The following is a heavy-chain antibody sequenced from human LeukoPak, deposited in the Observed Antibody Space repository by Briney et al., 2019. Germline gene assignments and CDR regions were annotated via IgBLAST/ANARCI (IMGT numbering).Heavy chain of an antibody. CDR2: ISAYNGNT. D-gene: IGHD2-15*01. Sequence: ASVKVSCKASGYTFTSYGISWVRQAPGQGLEWMGWISAYNGNTNYAQKLRGRVAMTTDTPTSTAYMELRSLRSDDTAVYYCARDYCSGGSCYSGDYFDYWGQGTLVTVSS. J-gene: IGHJ4*02. CDR3: ARDYCSGGSCYSGDYFDY. V-gene: IGHV1-18*01. CDR1: GYTFTSYG.